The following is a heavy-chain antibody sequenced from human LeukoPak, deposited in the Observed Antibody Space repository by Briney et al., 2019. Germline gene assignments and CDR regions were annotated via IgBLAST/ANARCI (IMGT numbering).Heavy chain of an antibody. J-gene: IGHJ5*02. CDR3: ASIGGPRARFGGLNWFDP. D-gene: IGHD3-10*01. CDR1: GFTFSSYW. Sequence: PGGSLRLSCAASGFTFSSYWMSWVRQAPGKGLEWVANIKEDGSVKYYVDSVKGRFTISRDNSKNTLYLQMNSLRAEDTAVYYCASIGGPRARFGGLNWFDPWGQGTLVTVSS. CDR2: IKEDGSVK. V-gene: IGHV3-7*02.